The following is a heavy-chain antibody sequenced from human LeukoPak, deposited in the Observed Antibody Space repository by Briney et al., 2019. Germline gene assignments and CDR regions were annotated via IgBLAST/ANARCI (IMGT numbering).Heavy chain of an antibody. D-gene: IGHD2-2*01. CDR2: ISAYNGHT. J-gene: IGHJ3*02. Sequence: GASVKVSCKASGYTFTNYGISWVRQAPGQGLEWMGWISAYNGHTNYAQKLQGRVTMTRDTSTSTAYMELSSLRSEDTAVYYCARDVLVVPAADAFDIWGQGTMVTVSS. CDR3: ARDVLVVPAADAFDI. CDR1: GYTFTNYG. V-gene: IGHV1-18*01.